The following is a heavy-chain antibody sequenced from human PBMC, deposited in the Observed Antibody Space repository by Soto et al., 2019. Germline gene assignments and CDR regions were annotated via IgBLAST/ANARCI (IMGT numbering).Heavy chain of an antibody. D-gene: IGHD3-10*01. Sequence: LTCAVSGGSISSGGYSWSWIRQPPGKGLEWIGYIYHSGSTYYNPSLKSRVTISVDRSKNQFSLNLSSVTAADTAVYYCARENNVLPGGYFDYWGQGTLVTVSS. CDR3: ARENNVLPGGYFDY. CDR1: GGSISSGGYS. CDR2: IYHSGST. J-gene: IGHJ4*02. V-gene: IGHV4-30-2*01.